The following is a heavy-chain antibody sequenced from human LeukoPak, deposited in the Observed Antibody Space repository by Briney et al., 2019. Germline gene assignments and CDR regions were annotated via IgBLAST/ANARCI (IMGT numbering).Heavy chain of an antibody. D-gene: IGHD3-22*01. Sequence: SETLSLTCTVSGGSISSSSYYWGWIRQPPGKGLEWIGSIYYSGSTYYNTSLKSRVTISVDTSKNQFSLKLRSVTAADTAVYYCAREVHNDRDYWGQGTLFTAS. CDR1: GGSISSSSYY. V-gene: IGHV4-39*07. CDR2: IYYSGST. CDR3: AREVHNDRDY. J-gene: IGHJ4*02.